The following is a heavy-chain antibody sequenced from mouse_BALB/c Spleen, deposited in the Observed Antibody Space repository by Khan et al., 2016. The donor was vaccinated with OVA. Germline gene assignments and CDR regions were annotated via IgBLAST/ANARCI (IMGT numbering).Heavy chain of an antibody. CDR1: GYIFTSYW. V-gene: IGHV1S132*01. Sequence: QVQLQQSGAELVRPGASVKLSCKTSGYIFTSYWIHWVQQRSVQGLAWIARIYPGTDTPYYSEKFKDKATLTADKSSSTAYMQLSSLKSADSAVDFCAREEPLYYFEFGGQGTTRTVSS. J-gene: IGHJ2*01. CDR2: IYPGTDTP. CDR3: AREEPLYYFEF.